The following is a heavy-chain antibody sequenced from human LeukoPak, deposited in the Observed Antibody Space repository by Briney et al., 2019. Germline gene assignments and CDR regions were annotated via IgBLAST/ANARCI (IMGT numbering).Heavy chain of an antibody. CDR1: GFTFSSYE. CDR2: INSDGSSI. D-gene: IGHD2-15*01. CDR3: ARGGYCSGGNCYSPYYFDY. J-gene: IGHJ4*02. V-gene: IGHV3-74*01. Sequence: GGSLRLSCATSGFTFSSYEMNWVRQAPGKGLVWVSCINSDGSSISYADSVKGRFTISRDNAKNTLYLQMNSLRAEDTAVYHCARGGYCSGGNCYSPYYFDYWGQGTLVTVSS.